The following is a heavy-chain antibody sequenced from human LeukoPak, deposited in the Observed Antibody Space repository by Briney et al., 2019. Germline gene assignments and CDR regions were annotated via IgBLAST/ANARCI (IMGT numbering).Heavy chain of an antibody. V-gene: IGHV3-48*01. CDR2: TNSGSDII. J-gene: IGHJ4*02. CDR1: GFTFPTYH. CDR3: ARGRGYCSRTTCWYFDY. Sequence: GGSLRLSCAASGFTFPTYHMVWVRQPPGKGLEWLAYTNSGSDIIYYADSVKGRFTISRDNAKNSLYLEMISLRAEDTAVYFCARGRGYCSRTTCWYFDYWGQGTLVTVSS. D-gene: IGHD2-2*01.